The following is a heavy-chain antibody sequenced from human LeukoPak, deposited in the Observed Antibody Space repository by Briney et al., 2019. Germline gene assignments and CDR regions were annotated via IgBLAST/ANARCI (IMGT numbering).Heavy chain of an antibody. V-gene: IGHV3-20*01. CDR1: GFTFDDYG. CDR2: ITWNGGST. CDR3: ARDGKRVTIQFYYYGIDL. Sequence: GGSLRLSCTAAGFTFDDYGMSWVRQIPGKGLEWVAGITWNGGSTDYAVSVRGRFTISRDNAKKSVYLQMSSLRAEDAALYHCARDGKRVTIQFYYYGIDLWGQGTTVTVSS. D-gene: IGHD3-3*01. J-gene: IGHJ6*02.